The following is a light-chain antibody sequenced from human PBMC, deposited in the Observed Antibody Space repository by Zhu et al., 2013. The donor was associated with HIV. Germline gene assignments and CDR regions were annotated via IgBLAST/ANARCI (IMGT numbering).Light chain of an antibody. Sequence: DIQMTQSPSSLSASVGDRVTITCRASQTISSFLNWYQQKPGKAPKLLIYDASSLESGVPSRFSGSGSGTEFTLTISSLQAGDFATYYCQQYNTYPTFGQGTKLEIK. CDR1: QTISSF. CDR2: DAS. J-gene: IGKJ2*01. CDR3: QQYNTYPT. V-gene: IGKV1-5*01.